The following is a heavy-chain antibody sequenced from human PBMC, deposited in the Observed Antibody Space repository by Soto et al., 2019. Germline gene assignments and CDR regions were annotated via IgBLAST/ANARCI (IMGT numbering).Heavy chain of an antibody. Sequence: SETLSLTCTVSGGSISSDANFWSWIRQLPGRGLEWIGYISYTGRTYYTPSLNSRLTISLDTSKNLSSLRLSAVTAADTAAYFCARGSFSSRSSWFDTWGQGTLVTASS. CDR1: GGSISSDANF. CDR2: ISYTGRT. J-gene: IGHJ5*02. V-gene: IGHV4-31*03. D-gene: IGHD6-6*01. CDR3: ARGSFSSRSSWFDT.